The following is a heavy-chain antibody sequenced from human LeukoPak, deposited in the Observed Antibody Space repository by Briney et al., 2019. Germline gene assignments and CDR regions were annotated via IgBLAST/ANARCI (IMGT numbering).Heavy chain of an antibody. J-gene: IGHJ4*02. V-gene: IGHV3-21*03. CDR1: GFTFSSYS. CDR3: AKDLGYSDDY. Sequence: PGGSLRLSCAASGFTFSSYSMNWVRQAPGKGLEWVSSISSSSSYIYYADSVKGRFTISRDNSRNTLSLQMNSLRAEDTAVYYCAKDLGYSDDYWGQGTLVTVSS. CDR2: ISSSSSYI. D-gene: IGHD5-18*01.